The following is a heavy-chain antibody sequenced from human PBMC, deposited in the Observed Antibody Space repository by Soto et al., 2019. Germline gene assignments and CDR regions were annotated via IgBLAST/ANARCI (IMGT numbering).Heavy chain of an antibody. CDR3: ANVGAAACYFGNCLDP. CDR2: IIPIFGTT. V-gene: IGHV1-69*05. J-gene: IGHJ5*02. Sequence: QVHLVQSGAEVKKPGSSVNVSCKASGGTFSNYAITWVRQAPGQGLEWVGRIIPIFGTTNVAQKFQRRVTLFTAAFTTTAYLQLTALSSDVTALYYCANVGAAACYFGNCLDPRGQVILVTVSS. D-gene: IGHD2-15*01. CDR1: GGTFSNYA.